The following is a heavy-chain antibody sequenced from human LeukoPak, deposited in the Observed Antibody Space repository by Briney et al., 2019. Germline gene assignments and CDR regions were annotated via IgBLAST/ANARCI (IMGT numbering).Heavy chain of an antibody. CDR2: ISSSSSYI. J-gene: IGHJ4*02. CDR1: GFTFSSYS. CDR3: AKKGYYDGSGYYMYYFDH. V-gene: IGHV3-21*04. Sequence: GGSLRLSCAASGFTFSSYSMNWVRQAPGKGLEWVSSISSSSSYIYYADSVKGRFTISRDNAKNSLYLQMNSLRAEDTAVYYCAKKGYYDGSGYYMYYFDHWGQGTLVTVSS. D-gene: IGHD3-22*01.